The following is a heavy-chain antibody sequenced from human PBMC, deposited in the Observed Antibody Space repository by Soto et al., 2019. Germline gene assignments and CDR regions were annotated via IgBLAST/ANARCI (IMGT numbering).Heavy chain of an antibody. Sequence: GGSLRLSCAASGFSFSSYAMSWVRQAPGKGLERLSTISGRSGSSTYYADSVKGRFTISRDNSKNTLYLQMNSLRAEDTAVYYCARDITPDVWGQGTTVTVSS. CDR2: ISGRSGSST. CDR1: GFSFSSYA. V-gene: IGHV3-23*01. CDR3: ARDITPDV. J-gene: IGHJ6*02. D-gene: IGHD3-3*01.